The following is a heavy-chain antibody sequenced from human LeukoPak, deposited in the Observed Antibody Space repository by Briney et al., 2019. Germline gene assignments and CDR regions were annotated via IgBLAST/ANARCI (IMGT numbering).Heavy chain of an antibody. D-gene: IGHD1-26*01. CDR3: AREYSGSYLELNWFDP. CDR1: GGFSSSYY. J-gene: IGHJ5*02. Sequence: SETLSLTCTVSGGFSSSYYWSWIRQPAGKGLEWIGRIYTSDSTNYNPSLKSRVTMSVDTSKNQFSLKLSSVTAADTAVYYCAREYSGSYLELNWFDPWGQGTLVTVSS. V-gene: IGHV4-4*07. CDR2: IYTSDST.